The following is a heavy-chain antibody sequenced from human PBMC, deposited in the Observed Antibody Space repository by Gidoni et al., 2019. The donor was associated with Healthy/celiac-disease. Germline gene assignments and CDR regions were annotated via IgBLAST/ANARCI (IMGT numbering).Heavy chain of an antibody. CDR2: ISGSGGST. Sequence: EVQLLASGGGLVQPGGSLRLSCAASGFTFSSYAMSWVRQAPGKGLEWVSAISGSGGSTYYADSVKGRFTISRDNSKNTLYLQMNSLRAEDTAVYYCATLEYCSGGSCYWGQGTLVTVSS. V-gene: IGHV3-23*01. J-gene: IGHJ4*02. D-gene: IGHD2-15*01. CDR1: GFTFSSYA. CDR3: ATLEYCSGGSCY.